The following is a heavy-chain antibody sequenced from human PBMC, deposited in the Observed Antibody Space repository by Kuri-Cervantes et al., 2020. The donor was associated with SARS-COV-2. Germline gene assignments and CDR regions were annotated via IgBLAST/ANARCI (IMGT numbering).Heavy chain of an antibody. CDR3: AKVSWGYYFDY. Sequence: GGSLRLSCSASGFTFSSYAMHWVRQAPGKGLEYVSAISSNGGSTYYADSVKGRFTISRDNSKNTLYLQMNSLRAEDTAVYYCAKVSWGYYFDYWGQGTLVTVSS. D-gene: IGHD3-16*01. CDR1: GFTFSSYA. J-gene: IGHJ4*02. V-gene: IGHV3-64*04. CDR2: ISSNGGST.